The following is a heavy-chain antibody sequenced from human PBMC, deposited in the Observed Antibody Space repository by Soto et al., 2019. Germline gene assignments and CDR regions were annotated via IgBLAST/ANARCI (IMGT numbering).Heavy chain of an antibody. Sequence: QVQLQESGPGLVKPSQTLSLTCTVSGVSISSGGYYWSWIRQHPGKGLEWIGYIYYSGSTYYNPSLRSRVTLSVDTSKNLFSLKLSSVTAADTAVYYCARWTQLEPRFDYWGQGTLVTVSS. D-gene: IGHD1-1*01. CDR3: ARWTQLEPRFDY. CDR1: GVSISSGGYY. CDR2: IYYSGST. V-gene: IGHV4-31*03. J-gene: IGHJ4*02.